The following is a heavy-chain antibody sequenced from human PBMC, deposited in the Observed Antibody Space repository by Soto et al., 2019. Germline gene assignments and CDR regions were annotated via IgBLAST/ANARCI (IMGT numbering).Heavy chain of an antibody. CDR3: ARDQISGWYDN. Sequence: EVQLLESGGGLVKPGGSLRLSCAASGFAFGRYALSWVRQAPGKGLEWVSAMGGSVDSKSYADSVKGRFTTSRDDPKNTLFLEMNSLRPEDTAIYFCARDQISGWYDNWGQGTLVTVSS. J-gene: IGHJ5*02. CDR1: GFAFGRYA. CDR2: MGGSVDSK. D-gene: IGHD6-19*01. V-gene: IGHV3-23*01.